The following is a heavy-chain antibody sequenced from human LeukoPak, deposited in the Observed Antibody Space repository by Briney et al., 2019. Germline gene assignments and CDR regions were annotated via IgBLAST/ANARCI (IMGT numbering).Heavy chain of an antibody. CDR3: ARDLYSSGWALDY. Sequence: SVKVSCKASGGTFSSYAISWVRQAPGQGLEWMGGIIPIFGTANYAQKFQGRVTITADESTSTAYMELSSLRSEDTAVYYCARDLYSSGWALDYWGQGTLVTVSS. J-gene: IGHJ4*02. D-gene: IGHD6-19*01. CDR1: GGTFSSYA. CDR2: IIPIFGTA. V-gene: IGHV1-69*13.